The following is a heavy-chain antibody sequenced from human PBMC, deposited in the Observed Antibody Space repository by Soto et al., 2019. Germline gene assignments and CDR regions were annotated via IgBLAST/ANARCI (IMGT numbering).Heavy chain of an antibody. CDR1: GYTFTGYY. CDR3: ARSTVGATAKHYYYGMDV. J-gene: IGHJ6*02. V-gene: IGHV1-2*04. CDR2: INPNSGGT. Sequence: GASVKVSCKAPGYTFTGYYIHWLRQAPGQGLEWMGWINPNSGGTNYAQKFQGWVTMTRDTSISTAHMELSRLKSDDTAVYYCARSTVGATAKHYYYGMDVWGQGSTVTVSS. D-gene: IGHD1-26*01.